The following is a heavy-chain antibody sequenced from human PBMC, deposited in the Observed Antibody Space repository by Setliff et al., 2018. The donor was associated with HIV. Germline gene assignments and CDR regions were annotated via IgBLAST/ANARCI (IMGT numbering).Heavy chain of an antibody. CDR2: ISSDATRR. Sequence: GGSLRLSCAASGFTFSSYWMHWVRQAPGQGLVWVSRISSDATRRTYADSLKGRFTISRDNAKSTLYLQMNSLRAEDTAVYYCAKDPNYGSGTYPDSFQIWGQGTMVTVSS. J-gene: IGHJ3*02. CDR1: GFTFSSYW. V-gene: IGHV3-74*03. CDR3: AKDPNYGSGTYPDSFQI. D-gene: IGHD3-10*01.